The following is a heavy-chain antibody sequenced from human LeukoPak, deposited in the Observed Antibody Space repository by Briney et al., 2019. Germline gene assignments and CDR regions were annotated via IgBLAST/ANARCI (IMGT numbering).Heavy chain of an antibody. CDR2: ISSSSSYT. CDR1: GFTFSDYY. D-gene: IGHD5-18*01. V-gene: IGHV3-11*06. J-gene: IGHJ4*02. CDR3: ASSPVDTAMAHISFDY. Sequence: AGGSLRLSCAASGFTFSDYYMSWIRQAPGKGLEWVSYISSSSSYTNYADSLKGRFTISRDNAKNSLYLQMNSLRAEDTAVYYCASSPVDTAMAHISFDYWGQGTLVTVSS.